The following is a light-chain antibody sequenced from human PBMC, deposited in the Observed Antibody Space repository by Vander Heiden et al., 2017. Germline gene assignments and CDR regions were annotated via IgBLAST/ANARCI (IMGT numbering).Light chain of an antibody. CDR1: QSVSSSY. V-gene: IGKV3-20*01. Sequence: EIVLTQSPGTLSLSPGERATLSCRASQSVSSSYLAWYQQKPGQAPRLLIYGASSRATGIPDRFGGSGSGTDFTLTISRLEPEDFAVYYCQQEGSSPWTFGQGTKVEIK. CDR3: QQEGSSPWT. J-gene: IGKJ1*01. CDR2: GAS.